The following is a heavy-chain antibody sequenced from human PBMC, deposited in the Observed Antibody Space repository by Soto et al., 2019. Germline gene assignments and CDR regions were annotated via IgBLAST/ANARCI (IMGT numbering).Heavy chain of an antibody. V-gene: IGHV4-4*02. D-gene: IGHD6-19*01. CDR1: GDSVSSPYY. Sequence: QVQLQESGPGLVKPSGTLSLTCAVSGDSVSSPYYWCWVRQPPGKGLEWIGEVFHTGTTSYTPSLRSRDTISMDKSNKQFSLDLSYVTAADTAVYYCARSAGWYAVHSWGPGTLVIVSS. CDR2: VFHTGTT. CDR3: ARSAGWYAVHS. J-gene: IGHJ4*02.